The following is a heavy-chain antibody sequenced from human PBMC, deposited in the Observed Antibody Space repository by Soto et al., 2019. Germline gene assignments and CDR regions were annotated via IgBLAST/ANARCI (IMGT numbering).Heavy chain of an antibody. CDR2: ISGSGDGT. J-gene: IGHJ6*02. D-gene: IGHD2-8*01. CDR3: TRSRRSILMVYGFGGMDV. V-gene: IGHV3-23*01. CDR1: VFPFVRHS. Sequence: GGSMKTSRPASVFPFVRHSMSWVRPAPGKGLEWVSSISGSGDGTYYGDSVKGRFTISRDSSSSTLYLQMDNLRGEDTAVYFCTRSRRSILMVYGFGGMDVWGQGTTVTVSS.